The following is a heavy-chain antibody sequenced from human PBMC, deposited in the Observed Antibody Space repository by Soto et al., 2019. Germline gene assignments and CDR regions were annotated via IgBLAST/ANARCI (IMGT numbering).Heavy chain of an antibody. CDR3: ARGRNSSSWYADWFDP. Sequence: QVQLVQSGAEVKKPGASVKVSCKASGYTFTSYYMHWVRQAPGQGLEWMGIINPSGGSTSYAQKFQGRVTMTRDTSTSTVYMELSSLRSEDTAVYYCARGRNSSSWYADWFDPWGQGTLVTVSS. J-gene: IGHJ5*02. D-gene: IGHD6-13*01. CDR1: GYTFTSYY. CDR2: INPSGGST. V-gene: IGHV1-46*03.